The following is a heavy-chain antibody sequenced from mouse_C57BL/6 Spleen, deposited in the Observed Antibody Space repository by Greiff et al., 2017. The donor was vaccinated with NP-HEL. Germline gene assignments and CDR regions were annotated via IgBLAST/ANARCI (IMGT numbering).Heavy chain of an antibody. J-gene: IGHJ1*03. D-gene: IGHD2-2*01. CDR3: TRFRWLRRYFDV. CDR1: GYTFTDYE. V-gene: IGHV1-15*01. Sequence: QVQLQQSGAELVRPGASVTLSCKASGYTFTDYEMHWVKQTPVHGLEWIGAIDPETGGTAYNQKFKGKAILTADKSSSTAYMELRSLTSEDSAVYYCTRFRWLRRYFDVWGTGTTVTVSS. CDR2: IDPETGGT.